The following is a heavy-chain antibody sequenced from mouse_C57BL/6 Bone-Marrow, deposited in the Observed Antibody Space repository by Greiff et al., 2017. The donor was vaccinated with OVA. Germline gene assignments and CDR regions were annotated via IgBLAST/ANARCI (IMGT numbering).Heavy chain of an antibody. CDR1: GYTFTSYW. J-gene: IGHJ3*01. V-gene: IGHV1-69*01. D-gene: IGHD2-5*01. CDR2: IDPSDSYT. Sequence: QVQLQQPGAELVMPGASVKLSCKASGYTFTSYWMHWVKQRPGQGLEWIGEIDPSDSYTNYNQKFKGKSTLTVDKSSSTAYMQLSSLTSEDSAVYYCARVYYSNYFSGFAYWGQGTLVTVSA. CDR3: ARVYYSNYFSGFAY.